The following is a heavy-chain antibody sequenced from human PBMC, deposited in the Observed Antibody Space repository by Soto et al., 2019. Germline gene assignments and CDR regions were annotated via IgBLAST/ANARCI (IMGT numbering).Heavy chain of an antibody. Sequence: GASVKVSCKASGYSFTSYGISWVRQAPGQGLEWMGWISAYNGNKKYAQKLQGRVTMTTDTSTSTAFMELRSLRSDDTVVYYCARDLGQQLVDYSGQGTLVIGSS. J-gene: IGHJ4*02. CDR1: GYSFTSYG. CDR3: ARDLGQQLVDY. CDR2: ISAYNGNK. D-gene: IGHD6-13*01. V-gene: IGHV1-18*01.